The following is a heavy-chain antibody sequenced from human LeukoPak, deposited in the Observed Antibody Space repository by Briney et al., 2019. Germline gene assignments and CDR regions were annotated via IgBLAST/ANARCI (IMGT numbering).Heavy chain of an antibody. J-gene: IGHJ6*02. CDR2: IYPGDSDT. V-gene: IGHV5-51*01. Sequence: GESLKISCKGSGYSFTSYWIGWVRQMPGKGLEWRGIIYPGDSDTRYSPSFQGQVTISADKSISTAYLQWSSLKASDTAMYYCARHPATYGDYVGSDVWGQGTTVTVSS. CDR3: ARHPATYGDYVGSDV. CDR1: GYSFTSYW. D-gene: IGHD4-17*01.